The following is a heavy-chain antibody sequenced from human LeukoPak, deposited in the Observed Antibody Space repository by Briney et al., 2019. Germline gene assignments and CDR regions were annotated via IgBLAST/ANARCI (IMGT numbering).Heavy chain of an antibody. Sequence: PGGSLRLSCAASGFTCSSYALSWVHQAPGKVLEWVSAISGSGGSTYYADSVKGRFTISGDNSKNTLYLQMNSLRAEDTAVYYCAKGLYGEGAAAALDYWGQGTLVTVSS. CDR1: GFTCSSYA. D-gene: IGHD3-16*01. CDR2: ISGSGGST. V-gene: IGHV3-23*01. J-gene: IGHJ4*02. CDR3: AKGLYGEGAAAALDY.